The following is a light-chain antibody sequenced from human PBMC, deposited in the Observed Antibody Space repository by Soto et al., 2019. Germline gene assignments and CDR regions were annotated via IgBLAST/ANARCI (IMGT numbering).Light chain of an antibody. Sequence: QSALTQPASVSGSPGQSITISCTGTSSDVGVYNYVSWYQQHPGKAPKLMIYEVSNRPSGVSNRFSGSKSGNTASLTISGLQAEDEADYYCSSYTSSGTVVFGGGTQLTVL. J-gene: IGLJ2*01. V-gene: IGLV2-14*01. CDR1: SSDVGVYNY. CDR2: EVS. CDR3: SSYTSSGTVV.